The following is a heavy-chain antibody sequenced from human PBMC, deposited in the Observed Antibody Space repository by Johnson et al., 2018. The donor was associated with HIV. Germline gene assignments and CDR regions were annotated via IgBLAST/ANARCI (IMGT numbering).Heavy chain of an antibody. Sequence: VQLVESGGGVVQPGGSLRLSCAASGFTFSSYAMHWVRQAPGKGLEWVANIKQDGSEKYYVDSVKGRFTISKDNAKNSLYLQMNSLRAEDTAVYYCARDGSNFGAFDIWGQGTMVTVSS. V-gene: IGHV3-7*05. D-gene: IGHD1-1*01. CDR3: ARDGSNFGAFDI. CDR1: GFTFSSYA. CDR2: IKQDGSEK. J-gene: IGHJ3*02.